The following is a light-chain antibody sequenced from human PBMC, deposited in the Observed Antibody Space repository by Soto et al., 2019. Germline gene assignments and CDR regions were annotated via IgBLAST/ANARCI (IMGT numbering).Light chain of an antibody. J-gene: IGLJ1*01. CDR1: SSDVGSYNR. CDR2: EVS. CDR3: NSYTTSSTYV. V-gene: IGLV2-14*01. Sequence: QSALTQPASVSGSPGQSITISCTGTSSDVGSYNRVSWYQQPPGTAPKLMIYEVSNRPSGVSNRFSGSNSGNTASLTISGLQAEDDGDYFCNSYTTSSTYVFGTGTKLTVL.